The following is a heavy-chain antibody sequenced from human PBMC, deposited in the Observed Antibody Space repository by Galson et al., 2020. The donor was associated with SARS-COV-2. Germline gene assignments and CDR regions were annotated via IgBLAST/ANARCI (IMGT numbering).Heavy chain of an antibody. V-gene: IGHV3-33*01. CDR3: ATMEIWFGELGRRDYYGMDV. D-gene: IGHD3-10*01. CDR1: GFTFSSYG. Sequence: QLGESLKISCAASGFTFSSYGMHWVRQAPGKGLEWVAVIWYDGSNKYYADSVKGRFTISRDNSKNTLYLQMNSLRAEDTAVYYCATMEIWFGELGRRDYYGMDVWGQGTTVTVSS. CDR2: IWYDGSNK. J-gene: IGHJ6*02.